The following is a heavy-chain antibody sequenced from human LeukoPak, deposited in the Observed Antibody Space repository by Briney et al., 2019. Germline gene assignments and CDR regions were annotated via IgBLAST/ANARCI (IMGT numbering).Heavy chain of an antibody. Sequence: SQTLSLTCTVSGGSISSGDYYWSWIRQPPGKGLEWIGCIYYSGGTYYNPSLKSRVTISLHTSKHYFSLKLTSVTAADTAMYYCARGDYYDSSGYYYHWGQGTLVTVSS. CDR1: GGSISSGDYY. D-gene: IGHD3-22*01. J-gene: IGHJ5*02. CDR3: ARGDYYDSSGYYYH. V-gene: IGHV4-30-4*08. CDR2: IYYSGGT.